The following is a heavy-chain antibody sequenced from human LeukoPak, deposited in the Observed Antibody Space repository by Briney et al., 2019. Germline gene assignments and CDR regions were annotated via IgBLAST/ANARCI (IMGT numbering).Heavy chain of an antibody. V-gene: IGHV1-8*02. D-gene: IGHD4-17*01. J-gene: IGHJ5*02. CDR3: ARAGYYTTTVTTILGWFDP. CDR2: MNPNSGNT. Sequence: GASVNVSCKASGYTFTSFDINWVRQAPGQGLEWMGWMNPNSGNTGYAQKFQGRVTMTRNTSISTAYMELSSLRSEDTAVYYCARAGYYTTTVTTILGWFDPWGQGTLVTVSS. CDR1: GYTFTSFD.